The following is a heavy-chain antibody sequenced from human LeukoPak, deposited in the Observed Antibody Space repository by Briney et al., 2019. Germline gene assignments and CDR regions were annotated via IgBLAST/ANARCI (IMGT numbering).Heavy chain of an antibody. Sequence: SETLSLTCAVYGGSISGYYWTWIRQPPGKGLEWIGEINHSGSTNYNPSLKSRVTISVDTSKNQLSLKLSSVTAADTAVYYCARGGIPDYWGQGILVTVSS. J-gene: IGHJ4*02. CDR2: INHSGST. CDR1: GGSISGYY. D-gene: IGHD2-21*01. CDR3: ARGGIPDY. V-gene: IGHV4-34*01.